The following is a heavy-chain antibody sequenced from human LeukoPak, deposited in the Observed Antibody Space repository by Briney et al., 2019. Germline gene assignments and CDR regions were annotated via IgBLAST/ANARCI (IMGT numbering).Heavy chain of an antibody. CDR2: ISSSSSYI. V-gene: IGHV3-21*01. CDR1: GFTFSSYS. D-gene: IGHD6-19*01. CDR3: ARHSATVGSGWTHYYYYYYMDV. J-gene: IGHJ6*03. Sequence: GGSLRLSCAASGFTFSSYSMNWVRQAPGKGLEWVSSISSSSSYIYYADSVKGRFTISRDNAKNSLYLQMNSLRAEDTAVYYCARHSATVGSGWTHYYYYYYMDVWGKGTTVTISS.